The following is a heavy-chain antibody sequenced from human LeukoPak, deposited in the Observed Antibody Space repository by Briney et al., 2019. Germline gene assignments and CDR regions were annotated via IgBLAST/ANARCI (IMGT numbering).Heavy chain of an antibody. CDR3: ARDRPYDSSGYFYVFDY. Sequence: SETLSLTCTVSGDSINSYYWSWIPQPAGKGLEWIGRIYTSGSTNYNPSLKSRVTMSVDTSKNQFSLNLNSLTAADTAVYYCARDRPYDSSGYFYVFDYWGQGTLVTVS. CDR1: GDSINSYY. D-gene: IGHD3-22*01. V-gene: IGHV4-4*07. CDR2: IYTSGST. J-gene: IGHJ4*02.